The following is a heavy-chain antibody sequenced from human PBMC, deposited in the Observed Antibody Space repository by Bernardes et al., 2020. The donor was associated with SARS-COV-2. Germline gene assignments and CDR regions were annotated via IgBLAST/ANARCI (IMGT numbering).Heavy chain of an antibody. V-gene: IGHV3-7*03. J-gene: IGHJ6*02. CDR3: ERSAGMDV. Sequence: YYVESVKGRFTISRANVKNLVFLQMNCLRVEDTAVFYCERSAGMDVWGQGTMVTV.